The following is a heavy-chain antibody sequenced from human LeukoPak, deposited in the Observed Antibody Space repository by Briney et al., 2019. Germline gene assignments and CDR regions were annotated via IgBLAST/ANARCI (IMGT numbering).Heavy chain of an antibody. CDR3: VSVGDTGYIDY. CDR1: GFPFSSRW. V-gene: IGHV3-74*01. D-gene: IGHD2-8*02. Sequence: GGSLRLSCAASGFPFSSRWMYWVRQTPGKGLVWVSRLNSDGSITDYADSVKGRFTISRDNARNTLHLQMNSLRVDDTALYHCVSVGDTGYIDYWGQGTLVTVSS. J-gene: IGHJ4*02. CDR2: LNSDGSIT.